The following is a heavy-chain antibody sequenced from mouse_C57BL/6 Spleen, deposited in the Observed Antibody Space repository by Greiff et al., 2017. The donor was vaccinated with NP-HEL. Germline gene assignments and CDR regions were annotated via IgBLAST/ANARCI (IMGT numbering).Heavy chain of an antibody. Sequence: EVQLVESGGGLVQPGGSLKLSCAASGFTFSDYYMYWVRQTPEKRLEWVAYISNGGGSTYYPDTVKGRFTISRDNAKNTLYLQMIRLKSEDTAMYYCARLPDGYFDVWGTGTTVTVSS. V-gene: IGHV5-12*01. CDR2: ISNGGGST. J-gene: IGHJ1*03. CDR1: GFTFSDYY. D-gene: IGHD2-3*01. CDR3: ARLPDGYFDV.